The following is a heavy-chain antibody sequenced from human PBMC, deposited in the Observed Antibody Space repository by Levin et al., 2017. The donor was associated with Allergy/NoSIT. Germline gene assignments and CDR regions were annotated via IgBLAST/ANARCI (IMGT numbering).Heavy chain of an antibody. D-gene: IGHD3-9*01. CDR2: ISYDGTKK. V-gene: IGHV3-30*18. Sequence: LSLTCVASGFTFRGFGMHWVRQAPGKGLQSVAVISYDGTKKYYADSVQGRFTISRDDSKNTLYLQMNSLRPEDTAVYYCAKSDPTGRYYYYYAMDVWGQGITVTVSS. J-gene: IGHJ6*02. CDR3: AKSDPTGRYYYYYAMDV. CDR1: GFTFRGFG.